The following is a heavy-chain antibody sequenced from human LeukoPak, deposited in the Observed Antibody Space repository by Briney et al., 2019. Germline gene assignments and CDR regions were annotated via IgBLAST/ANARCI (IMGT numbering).Heavy chain of an antibody. CDR1: GGSISSYY. Sequence: SETLSLTYTVSGGSISSYYWSWIRQPPGKGLEWIGYIYYSGSTNYNPSLKSRVTISVDTSKKQFSLKLSSVTAADTAVYYCARPYCSAGNCYSSFDSWGQGTLVTVSS. D-gene: IGHD2-15*01. V-gene: IGHV4-59*12. J-gene: IGHJ4*02. CDR3: ARPYCSAGNCYSSFDS. CDR2: IYYSGST.